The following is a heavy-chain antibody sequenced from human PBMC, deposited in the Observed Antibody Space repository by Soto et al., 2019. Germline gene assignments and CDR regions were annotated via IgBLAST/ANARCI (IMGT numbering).Heavy chain of an antibody. CDR1: GFTFSSYA. Sequence: QVQLVESGGGVVQPGRSLRLSCAASGFTFSSYAMHWVRQAPGKGLEWVAVISYDGSNKYYADSVKGRFIISRDNSKNTLYLEMNSLRAEDTAVYYCARDGNMRRYSYGDYWGQGTLVTVSS. J-gene: IGHJ4*02. D-gene: IGHD5-18*01. CDR2: ISYDGSNK. CDR3: ARDGNMRRYSYGDY. V-gene: IGHV3-30-3*01.